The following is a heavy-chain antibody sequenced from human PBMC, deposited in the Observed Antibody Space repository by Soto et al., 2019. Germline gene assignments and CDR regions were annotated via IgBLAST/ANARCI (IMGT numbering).Heavy chain of an antibody. V-gene: IGHV1-18*01. CDR1: GYTFTNYG. CDR2: ISAYNGNT. Sequence: QVQLVQSGAEVKKPGASVKVSCKASGYTFTNYGISWVRQAPGQGLEWMGWISAYNGNTNYAQKPQXXXTXXTDPSTSSAYMELRSLRSDDTAVYYCARHSPPVDYWGQGTLVTVSS. CDR3: ARHSPPVDY. J-gene: IGHJ4*02.